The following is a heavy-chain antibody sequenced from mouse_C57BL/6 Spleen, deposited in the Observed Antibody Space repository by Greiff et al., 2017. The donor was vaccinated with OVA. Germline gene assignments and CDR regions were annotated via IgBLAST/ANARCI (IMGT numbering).Heavy chain of an antibody. J-gene: IGHJ3*01. D-gene: IGHD4-1*01. Sequence: VQLQQSGPGLVAPSQSLSIICTVSGFSLTSYGVSWVRQPPGKGLEWLGVIWGDGSTNDHSALISRLSISKDNSKSQVFLKLNSLQPDDTATYYCAKVGLGRAWVAYWSQGTLDTVSA. CDR2: IWGDGST. CDR3: AKVGLGRAWVAY. V-gene: IGHV2-3*01. CDR1: GFSLTSYG.